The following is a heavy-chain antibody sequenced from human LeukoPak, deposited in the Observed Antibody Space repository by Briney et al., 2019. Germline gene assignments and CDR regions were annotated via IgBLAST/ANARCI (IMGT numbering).Heavy chain of an antibody. V-gene: IGHV4-39*07. Sequence: PSETLSLTCTVSGGSISSSSYYWGWIRQPPGKGLECIGRVYYSGSTNYNPSLKSRVTISVDTSKNQFSLKLSSVTAADTAVYYCAGAPDGGYYGSGSYYPLDYWGQGTLVTVSS. CDR1: GGSISSSSYY. CDR2: VYYSGST. CDR3: AGAPDGGYYGSGSYYPLDY. J-gene: IGHJ4*02. D-gene: IGHD3-10*01.